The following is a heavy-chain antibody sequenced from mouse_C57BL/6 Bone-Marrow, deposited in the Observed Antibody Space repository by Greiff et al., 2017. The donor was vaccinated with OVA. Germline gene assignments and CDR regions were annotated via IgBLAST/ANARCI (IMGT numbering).Heavy chain of an antibody. CDR1: GFNIKDDY. CDR3: TSSGNFDY. D-gene: IGHD6-1*01. CDR2: IDPENGDT. V-gene: IGHV14-4*01. J-gene: IGHJ2*01. Sequence: VQLQQSGAELVRPGASVKLSCTASGFNIKDDYMHWVKQRPEQGLEWIGWIDPENGDTEYASQFQGKATITADTSSNTAYLQLSSLTSEYTSVYYCTSSGNFDYWGQGTTLPVSS.